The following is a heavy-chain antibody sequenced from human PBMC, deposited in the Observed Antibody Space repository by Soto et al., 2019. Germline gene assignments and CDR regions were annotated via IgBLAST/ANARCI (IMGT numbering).Heavy chain of an antibody. CDR1: GFDVSNTD. D-gene: IGHD3-22*01. J-gene: IGHJ4*02. CDR2: IYSGGYT. CDR3: AREAIIVIAATEYYFDY. V-gene: IGHV3-66*01. Sequence: EVQLVESGGDLVQRGGSLRLSCAASGFDVSNTDMSWVRQAPGKGLEWVSVIYSGGYTNYADSVKGRFIVSRDSPKNTLYLQMESLRDEDTAVYYCAREAIIVIAATEYYFDYWGQGNLVTVSS.